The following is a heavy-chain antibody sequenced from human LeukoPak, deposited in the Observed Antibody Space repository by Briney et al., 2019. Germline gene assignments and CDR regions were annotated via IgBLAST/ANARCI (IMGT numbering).Heavy chain of an antibody. V-gene: IGHV3-7*01. CDR1: GFTFSSHW. J-gene: IGHJ4*02. CDR2: INQDGGEK. D-gene: IGHD2-2*01. Sequence: GGSLRLSCAASGFTFSSHWMSWVRQAPGKGLEWVAKINQDGGEKYYVDSVKGRFTISRDNAKNSLYLQMNSLRAEDTAVYHCATGRSCTTCYLPDYWGQGTLVTVSS. CDR3: ATGRSCTTCYLPDY.